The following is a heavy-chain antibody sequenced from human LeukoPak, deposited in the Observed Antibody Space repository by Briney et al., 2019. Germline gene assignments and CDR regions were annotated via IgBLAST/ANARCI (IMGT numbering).Heavy chain of an antibody. D-gene: IGHD3-10*01. CDR2: ISGTGATT. CDR1: GFTFSTYG. V-gene: IGHV3-23*01. Sequence: GGSLRLSCAASGFTFSTYGMSWVRQAPGKGLEWVSAISGTGATTYYADSVKGRFTISRDNSDNTLYLQMNSLRAEDTAVYYCAKGLIEMVGGGHVGVHYYFGMDVWGKGTTVTVSS. J-gene: IGHJ6*04. CDR3: AKGLIEMVGGGHVGVHYYFGMDV.